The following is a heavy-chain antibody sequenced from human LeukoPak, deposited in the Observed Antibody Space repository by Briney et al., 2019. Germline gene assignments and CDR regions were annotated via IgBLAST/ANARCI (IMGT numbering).Heavy chain of an antibody. D-gene: IGHD2-15*01. J-gene: IGHJ4*02. CDR1: GFPLSSYA. CDR2: TSSSDAGK. V-gene: IGHV3-23*01. Sequence: GGSLRLSCVVSGFPLSSYAMSWVRRSPGKGLGWVSATSSSDAGKYYADSVRGRFTISRDNSRNTVYLQMNSLRAEDAAIYYCAKAPVTSCRGAFCYPFDSWGQGTRVTVSS. CDR3: AKAPVTSCRGAFCYPFDS.